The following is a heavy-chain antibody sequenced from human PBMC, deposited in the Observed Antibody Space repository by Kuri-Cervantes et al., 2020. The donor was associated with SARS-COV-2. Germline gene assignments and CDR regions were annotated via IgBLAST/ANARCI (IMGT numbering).Heavy chain of an antibody. CDR1: GGSFSGYY. D-gene: IGHD2-21*02. CDR3: ARSPNLYCGGDCYTVEYYFDY. Sequence: GSLRLSCAVSGGSFSGYYWSWIRQPPGKGLEWIGEINHSGSTNYNPSLKSRVTISVDTSKNQFSLKLSSVTAADTAVYYCARSPNLYCGGDCYTVEYYFDYWGQGTLVTVSS. CDR2: INHSGST. J-gene: IGHJ4*02. V-gene: IGHV4-34*01.